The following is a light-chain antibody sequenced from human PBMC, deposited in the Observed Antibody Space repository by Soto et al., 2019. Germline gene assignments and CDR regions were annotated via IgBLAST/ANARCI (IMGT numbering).Light chain of an antibody. V-gene: IGKV4-1*01. CDR3: QQYYSTPLT. Sequence: DIVMTQSPDSLAVSLGERATINCKSSQSVLYSSNNKNYLAWYLQQPGQPPKLLIYWASTRESGVPDRFSGSGSGTDFTLTISSLQAEDVAVYYCQQYYSTPLTFGGGTKVEIK. J-gene: IGKJ4*01. CDR2: WAS. CDR1: QSVLYSSNNKNY.